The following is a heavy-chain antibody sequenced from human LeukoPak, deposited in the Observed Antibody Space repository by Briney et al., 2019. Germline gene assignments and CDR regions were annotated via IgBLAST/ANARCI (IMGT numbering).Heavy chain of an antibody. V-gene: IGHV5-10-1*01. J-gene: IGHJ4*02. D-gene: IGHD6-13*01. CDR1: GYSFTSYR. CDR3: ARRVIQQPRDF. CDR2: IDPSDSYT. Sequence: GESLKISCEGSGYSFTSYRINWVRQMPGKGLEWMGMIDPSDSYTNYSPSFQGHVTISADKSLSTAYLQWSSLKASDTAIYYCARRVIQQPRDFWGQGTLVTVSS.